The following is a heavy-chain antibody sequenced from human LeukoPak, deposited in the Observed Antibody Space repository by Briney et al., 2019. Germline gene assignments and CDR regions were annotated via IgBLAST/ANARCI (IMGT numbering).Heavy chain of an antibody. D-gene: IGHD3-10*01. V-gene: IGHV4-61*01. CDR1: GGSISRGTYY. Sequence: TSQTLSLTCTVSGGSISRGTYYWSWIRQPPGKGLEWIGYIYYSGSTNYNPSLTSRVAISVDTSMNQFSLKLRSVTAADTAVYYCARDLTSPGYFDYWGQGTLVTVSS. CDR3: ARDLTSPGYFDY. CDR2: IYYSGST. J-gene: IGHJ4*02.